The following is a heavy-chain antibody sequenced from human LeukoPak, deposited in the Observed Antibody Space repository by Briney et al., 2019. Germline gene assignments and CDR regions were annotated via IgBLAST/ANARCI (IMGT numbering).Heavy chain of an antibody. Sequence: SETLSLTCTVSGVSISSYYWSWIRQPPGKGLEWIGYIYYSGSTNYNPSLKSRVTISVDTSKNQFSLKLSSVTAADTAVYYCARFTPYYYGSGSYYNLTPDYWGQGTLVTVSS. D-gene: IGHD3-10*01. CDR2: IYYSGST. J-gene: IGHJ4*02. CDR3: ARFTPYYYGSGSYYNLTPDY. CDR1: GVSISSYY. V-gene: IGHV4-59*01.